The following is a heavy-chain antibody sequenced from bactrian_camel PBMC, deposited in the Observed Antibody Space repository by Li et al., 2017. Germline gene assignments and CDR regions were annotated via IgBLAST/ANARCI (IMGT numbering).Heavy chain of an antibody. CDR2: IRRDGDE. CDR3: AADYDRATIATIWWDREYEYNY. D-gene: IGHD4*01. V-gene: IGHV3S53*01. Sequence: HVQLVESGGGSVQSGGSLRLTCTHSGYISSRHCMGWFRQAPGKAREGIAGIRRDGDEYYAGSVKGRFTISTDNAKNTLYLQMNSLKPEDTAMYYCAADYDRATIATIWWDREYEYNYWGQGTQVTVS. J-gene: IGHJ4*01. CDR1: GYISSRHC.